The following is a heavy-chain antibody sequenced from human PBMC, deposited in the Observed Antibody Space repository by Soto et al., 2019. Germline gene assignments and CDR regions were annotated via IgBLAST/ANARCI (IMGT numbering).Heavy chain of an antibody. Sequence: GASVKVSCKASGYTFTSYYMHWVLQAPGQGLEWMGIINSSGGSTSYAQKFQGRVTMTRDTSTSTVYMELSSLRSEDTAVYYCARGIFTIFGAFDPWGQGTLVTVSS. CDR3: ARGIFTIFGAFDP. D-gene: IGHD3-3*01. J-gene: IGHJ5*02. V-gene: IGHV1-46*01. CDR1: GYTFTSYY. CDR2: INSSGGST.